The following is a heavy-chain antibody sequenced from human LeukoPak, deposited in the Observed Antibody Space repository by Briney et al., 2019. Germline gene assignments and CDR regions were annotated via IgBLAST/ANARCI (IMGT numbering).Heavy chain of an antibody. J-gene: IGHJ6*02. Sequence: SETLSLTCAVYGGSFSGYYWSWIRQPPGEGLEWIGEINHSGSTNYNPSLKSRVTISVDTSKNQFSLKLSSVTAADTAVYYCARGDYYDSSGYYYGPFYYYYGMDVWGQGTTVTVSS. D-gene: IGHD3-22*01. CDR1: GGSFSGYY. CDR2: INHSGST. V-gene: IGHV4-34*01. CDR3: ARGDYYDSSGYYYGPFYYYYGMDV.